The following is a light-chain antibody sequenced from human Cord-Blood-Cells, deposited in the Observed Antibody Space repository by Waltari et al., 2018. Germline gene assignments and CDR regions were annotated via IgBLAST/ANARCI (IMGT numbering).Light chain of an antibody. Sequence: QSALTQPASVSGSPGQSITISCTGTSSDVGSYNLVSWYQQHPGKAPKLMIYEGSKRPSGVSKRFPGSKSGNTASLTSAGFQAEDEADYYCCSYAGSSTYVVFGGGTKLTVL. J-gene: IGLJ2*01. CDR3: CSYAGSSTYVV. CDR1: SSDVGSYNL. CDR2: EGS. V-gene: IGLV2-23*01.